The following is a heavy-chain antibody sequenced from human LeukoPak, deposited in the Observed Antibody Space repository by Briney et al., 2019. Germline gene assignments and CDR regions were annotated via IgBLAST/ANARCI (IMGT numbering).Heavy chain of an antibody. J-gene: IGHJ4*02. V-gene: IGHV1-2*02. D-gene: IGHD3-10*01. CDR1: GYPFIDYY. Sequence: ASVKVSCKASGYPFIDYYLHWVRQAPGQGLEWMGCINPNTGDTNSAQNFQGRVIMTRDTSISTAYMELSRLRSDDTAVYYCARDGSSGSYYKFSYWGQGTLVTVSS. CDR3: ARDGSSGSYYKFSY. CDR2: INPNTGDT.